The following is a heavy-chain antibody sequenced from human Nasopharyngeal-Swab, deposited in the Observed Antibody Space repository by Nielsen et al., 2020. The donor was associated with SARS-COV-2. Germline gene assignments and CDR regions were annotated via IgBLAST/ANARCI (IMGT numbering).Heavy chain of an antibody. CDR2: IKSKTDGGTT. CDR3: TTDVDSSSWHYYYYGMDV. Sequence: WIRQPPGKGLEWVGRIKSKTDGGTTDYAAPVKGRFTISRDDSKNTLYLQMNILKTEDTAVYYCTTDVDSSSWHYYYYGMDVWGQGTTVTVSS. J-gene: IGHJ6*02. V-gene: IGHV3-15*01. D-gene: IGHD6-13*01.